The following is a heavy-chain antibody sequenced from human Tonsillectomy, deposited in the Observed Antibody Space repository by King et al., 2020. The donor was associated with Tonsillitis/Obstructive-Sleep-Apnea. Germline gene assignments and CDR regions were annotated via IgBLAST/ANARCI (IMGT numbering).Heavy chain of an antibody. V-gene: IGHV3-53*01. CDR2: IYSGGST. CDR3: ARASRAAAGYYFDY. J-gene: IGHJ4*02. CDR1: GFTVSSNY. Sequence: QLVQSGGGLIQPGGSLRLSCAASGFTVSSNYMSWVRQAPGKGLEWVSVIYSGGSTYYADSVKGRFTISRDNSKNTLYLQMNSLRAEDTAVYYCARASRAAAGYYFDYWGQGTLVTVSS. D-gene: IGHD6-13*01.